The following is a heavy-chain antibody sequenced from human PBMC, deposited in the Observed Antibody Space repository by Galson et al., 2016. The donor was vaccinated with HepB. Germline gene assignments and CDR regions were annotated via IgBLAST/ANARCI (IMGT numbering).Heavy chain of an antibody. D-gene: IGHD1-26*01. Sequence: SLRLSCATSGFTFSSYWMSWVRHAPGQGLEWVAKIKQDGSEKYYADSVKGRFTPSRDNAHNSLYLQMDSLRAEDSAIYFCTRDIERVGATLYFDYWGRGTLVTVSS. CDR1: GFTFSSYW. J-gene: IGHJ4*02. V-gene: IGHV3-7*01. CDR3: TRDIERVGATLYFDY. CDR2: IKQDGSEK.